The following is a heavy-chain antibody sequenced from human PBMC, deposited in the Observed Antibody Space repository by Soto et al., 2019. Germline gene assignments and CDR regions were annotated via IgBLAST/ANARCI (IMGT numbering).Heavy chain of an antibody. CDR2: IYYSGST. J-gene: IGHJ4*02. CDR3: SRWASTWAFFYY. Sequence: PSKNLSLTCTVYGGSISSGGYYWSWIRQHPGKGLEWIGYIYYSGSTYYNPSLKSRVTMSLDTSKNQFSLKLSSVSAADTAIYYFSRWASTWAFFYYCGEGDLVTVYS. D-gene: IGHD2-2*01. CDR1: GGSISSGGYY. V-gene: IGHV4-31*03.